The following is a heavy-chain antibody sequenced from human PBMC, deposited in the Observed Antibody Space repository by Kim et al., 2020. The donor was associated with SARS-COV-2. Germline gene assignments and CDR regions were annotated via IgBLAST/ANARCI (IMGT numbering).Heavy chain of an antibody. CDR3: TALPH. CDR1: GLSLNNSW. Sequence: GGSLRLSCAASGLSLNNSWMSWVRQAPGKGLEWVGRIKSKTYGGTTDYAAPVKGRFTISRDDSKNTLYLQMNSLKTEDTALYFCTALPHLGQGTVVTVSS. J-gene: IGHJ4*02. V-gene: IGHV3-15*01. CDR2: IKSKTYGGTT.